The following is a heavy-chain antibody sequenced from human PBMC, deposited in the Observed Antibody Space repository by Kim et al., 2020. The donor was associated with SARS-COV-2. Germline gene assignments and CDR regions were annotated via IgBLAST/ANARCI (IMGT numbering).Heavy chain of an antibody. Sequence: SVKVSCKVSGGAFSNYGVRWVRQAPGQGLEWMGGLIAVFGTPNYAPKFQGRVTITTDASTTTAYMELRRLRADDTAMYYCAREGPAYYFDYWGQGTLVTVAS. CDR1: GGAFSNYG. V-gene: IGHV1-69*05. CDR3: AREGPAYYFDY. CDR2: LIAVFGTP. J-gene: IGHJ4*02.